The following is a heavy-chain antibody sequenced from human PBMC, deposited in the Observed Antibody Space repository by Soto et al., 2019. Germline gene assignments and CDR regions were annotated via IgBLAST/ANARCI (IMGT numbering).Heavy chain of an antibody. J-gene: IGHJ4*02. CDR3: ASSGGGEDY. CDR1: GGSISSSHW. CDR2: IYHSGST. V-gene: IGHV4-4*02. D-gene: IGHD3-16*01. Sequence: QVQLQESGPGLVKPSGTLSLSCAVSGGSISSSHWWTWVRQPPGKGLEWIGEIYHSGSTNYNPSLKSRVTISGDPSRNQFSLNLSSVTAADTALYYCASSGGGEDYWGQGILVTVSS.